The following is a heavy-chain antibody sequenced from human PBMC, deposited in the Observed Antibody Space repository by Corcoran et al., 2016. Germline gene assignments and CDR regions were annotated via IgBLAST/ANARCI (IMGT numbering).Heavy chain of an antibody. CDR2: IYSGGST. J-gene: IGHJ6*02. V-gene: IGHV3-53*01. CDR1: GFTVSSNY. CDR3: ARASHCSSTSCYWGYYYYGMDV. D-gene: IGHD2-2*01. Sequence: EVQLVESGGGLIQPGGSLRLSCAASGFTVSSNYMSWVRQAPGKGLEWVSVIYSGGSTYYADSVKGRFTISRDNSKSTLYLQMNSLKAEDTAFYYCARASHCSSTSCYWGYYYYGMDVWGQGTTVTVSS.